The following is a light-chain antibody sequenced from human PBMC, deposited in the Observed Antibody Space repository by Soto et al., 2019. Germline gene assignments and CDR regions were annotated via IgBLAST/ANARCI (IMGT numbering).Light chain of an antibody. V-gene: IGKV3-15*01. J-gene: IGKJ5*01. CDR1: QSVSSN. CDR3: QHYHDWPQIT. CDR2: GAS. Sequence: EIVMTQSPATLSVSPGERATLSCRASQSVSSNLAWYQQKPGQAPRLLIYGASTRATGIPARFSGSGSGTECTRTISILQSEDFAVYYCQHYHDWPQITFGQGTRLEIK.